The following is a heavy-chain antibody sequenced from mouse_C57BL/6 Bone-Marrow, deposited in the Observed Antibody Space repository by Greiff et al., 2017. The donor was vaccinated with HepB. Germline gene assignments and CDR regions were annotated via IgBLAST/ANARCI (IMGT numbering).Heavy chain of an antibody. CDR1: GYTFTDYE. J-gene: IGHJ3*01. V-gene: IGHV1-15*01. CDR3: TRSGVRAY. D-gene: IGHD2-1*01. CDR2: IDPETGGT. Sequence: VQLQQSGAELVRPGASVTLSCKASGYTFTDYEMHWVKQTPVHGLEWIGAIDPETGGTAYNQKFKGKAILTADKSSSTAYMELRSLTSEDSAVYYCTRSGVRAYWGQGTLVTVSA.